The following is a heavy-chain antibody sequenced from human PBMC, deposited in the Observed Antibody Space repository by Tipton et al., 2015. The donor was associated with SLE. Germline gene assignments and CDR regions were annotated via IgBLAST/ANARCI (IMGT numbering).Heavy chain of an antibody. Sequence: TLSLTCAVYGGSFSGYYWSWIRKPSGKGLEWIGEINHSGSTNYNPSLKSRVTISVDTSKNQFSLKLSSVTAADTAVYYCARGLYYDYVWGSYRPVYFDYWGQGTLVTVSS. CDR3: ARGLYYDYVWGSYRPVYFDY. CDR1: GGSFSGYY. D-gene: IGHD3-16*02. V-gene: IGHV4-34*01. J-gene: IGHJ4*02. CDR2: INHSGST.